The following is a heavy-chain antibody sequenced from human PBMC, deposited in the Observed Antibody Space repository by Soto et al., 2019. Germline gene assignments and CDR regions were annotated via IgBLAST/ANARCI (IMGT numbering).Heavy chain of an antibody. Sequence: GGSLRLSCAASGFTFSSYGMHWVRQAPGKGLEWVAVIWYDGSNKYNADSVKGRFTIARDNSKNTLYLQMNSLRAEDTAVYYCARDRGYSGYGNYYYYGMDVWGQGTTVTVSS. CDR3: ARDRGYSGYGNYYYYGMDV. CDR2: IWYDGSNK. J-gene: IGHJ6*02. V-gene: IGHV3-33*01. CDR1: GFTFSSYG. D-gene: IGHD5-12*01.